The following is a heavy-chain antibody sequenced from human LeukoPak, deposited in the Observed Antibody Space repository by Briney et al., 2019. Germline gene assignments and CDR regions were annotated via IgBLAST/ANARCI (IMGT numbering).Heavy chain of an antibody. CDR3: AKGSSYGPYYFDY. J-gene: IGHJ4*02. Sequence: GRSLRLSCAASGFTFSSYGMHWVRQAPGKGLECVAVIWYDASNKYYADSVKGRFTISRDNSKNALYLQMNSLRAEDTAVYYCAKGSSYGPYYFDYWGQGTLVTVSS. V-gene: IGHV3-33*06. CDR2: IWYDASNK. D-gene: IGHD5-18*01. CDR1: GFTFSSYG.